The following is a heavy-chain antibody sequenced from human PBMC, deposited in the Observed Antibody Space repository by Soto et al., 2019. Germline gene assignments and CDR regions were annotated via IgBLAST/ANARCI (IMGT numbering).Heavy chain of an antibody. Sequence: GASVKVSCKASGYTFTGYYMHWVRQAPGQGLEWMGWINPNSGGTNYAQKFQGWVTMTRDTSISTAYMELSRLRSDDTAVYYCARVFVVVPAAMPPLEHYYYGMDVWGQGTTVTVSS. CDR1: GYTFTGYY. D-gene: IGHD2-2*01. CDR3: ARVFVVVPAAMPPLEHYYYGMDV. J-gene: IGHJ6*02. V-gene: IGHV1-2*04. CDR2: INPNSGGT.